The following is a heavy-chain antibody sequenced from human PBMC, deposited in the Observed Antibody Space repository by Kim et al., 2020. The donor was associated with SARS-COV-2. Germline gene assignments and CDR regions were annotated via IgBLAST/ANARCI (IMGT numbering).Heavy chain of an antibody. CDR3: XRDVMXGDY. CDR2: ISAYNGNT. V-gene: IGHV1-18*01. J-gene: IGHJ4*02. Sequence: ASVKVSCKASGYTFTSYGISWVRQAPGQGLEWMGWISAYNGNTNYAQKLKGRVTMTTDPSXSTAYMELRSLRSDDTAVYXXXRDVMXGDYWGQGTLXTXSX. CDR1: GYTFTSYG. D-gene: IGHD2-8*01.